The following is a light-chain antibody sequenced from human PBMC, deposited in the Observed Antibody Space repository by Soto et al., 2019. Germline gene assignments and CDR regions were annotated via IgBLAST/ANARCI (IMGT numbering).Light chain of an antibody. CDR1: QSLSTNS. Sequence: EIVLTQSPGTLSLSPGERAALSCRASQSLSTNSLAWYQQKPGHGPRLLIYGASRRATGIPDRFSASESGTDFTLTISSLEPEDFAVYFCQQCDSTPWTFGQGTRVESK. V-gene: IGKV3-20*01. CDR2: GAS. CDR3: QQCDSTPWT. J-gene: IGKJ1*01.